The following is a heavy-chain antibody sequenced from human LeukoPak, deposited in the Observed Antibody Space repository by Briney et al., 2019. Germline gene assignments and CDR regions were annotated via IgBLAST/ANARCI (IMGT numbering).Heavy chain of an antibody. CDR2: IYYSGST. D-gene: IGHD6-13*01. CDR1: GGSISSYY. CDR3: ARVAAAETL. J-gene: IGHJ4*02. V-gene: IGHV4-59*01. Sequence: PSETLSLACTVSGGSISSYYWSWIRQPPGKGLEWIGYIYYSGSTNYNPSLKSRVTISVDTSKNQFSLKLSSVTAADTAVYYCARVAAAETLWGQGTLVTVSS.